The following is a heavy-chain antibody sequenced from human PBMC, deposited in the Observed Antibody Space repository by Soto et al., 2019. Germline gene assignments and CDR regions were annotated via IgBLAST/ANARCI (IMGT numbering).Heavy chain of an antibody. CDR3: AKLDGGGY. CDR1: GGSLSSNNW. Sequence: QVQLQESGPGLVTPSGTLSLTCAVSGGSLSSNNWWSWVRQPPGQGLEWIGEIYQDGNTNYNPSLKSRVTISVDKSKNHFALILSSLTAADTAVDYCAKLDGGGYWGQGTLVTVSS. V-gene: IGHV4-4*02. J-gene: IGHJ4*02. CDR2: IYQDGNT. D-gene: IGHD1-1*01.